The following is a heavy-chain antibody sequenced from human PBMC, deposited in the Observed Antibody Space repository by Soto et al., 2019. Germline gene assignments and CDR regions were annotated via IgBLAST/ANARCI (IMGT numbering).Heavy chain of an antibody. CDR2: ISGSGGST. J-gene: IGHJ5*02. D-gene: IGHD3-3*01. CDR3: AKVSGYDFCRHNWFDP. V-gene: IGHV3-23*01. CDR1: GFTFSSYA. Sequence: VQLLESGGGLVQPGGSLRLSCAASGFTFSSYAMSWVRQAPGKGLEWVSAISGSGGSTYYADSGKGRFTISRDISKNTLYLQMNSLRAVDTAVYYCAKVSGYDFCRHNWFDPWGQGTLVTVSA.